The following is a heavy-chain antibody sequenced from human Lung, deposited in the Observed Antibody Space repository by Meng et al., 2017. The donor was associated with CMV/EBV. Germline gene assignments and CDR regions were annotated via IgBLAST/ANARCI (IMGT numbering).Heavy chain of an antibody. CDR1: GFTFGDYA. CDR3: TRDPGLSTSWYFDY. D-gene: IGHD2/OR15-2a*01. CDR2: IRSKAYGGTT. Sequence: GESXKTSXTASGFTFGDYAMSWVRQAPGKGLEWVGFIRSKAYGGTTEYAASVKGRFTISRDDSKSIAYLQMNSLNTEDTAMYYCTRDPGLSTSWYFDYWGQGXLVTVSS. J-gene: IGHJ4*02. V-gene: IGHV3-49*04.